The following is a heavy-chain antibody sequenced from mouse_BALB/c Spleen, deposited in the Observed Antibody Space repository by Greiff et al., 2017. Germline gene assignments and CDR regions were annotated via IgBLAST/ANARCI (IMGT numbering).Heavy chain of an antibody. Sequence: VQLLQSGAELMKPGASVKISCKATGYTFSSYWIEWVKQRPGHGLEWIGKILPGSGSTNYNEKFKGKATFTADTSATTAYMQLRSLTSKDSAVYYCARGGQGREDLDVWGEGTTVTVSS. CDR1: GYTFSSYW. CDR3: ARGGQGREDLDV. J-gene: IGHJ1*01. V-gene: IGHV1-9*01. CDR2: ILPGSGST. D-gene: IGHD3-3*01.